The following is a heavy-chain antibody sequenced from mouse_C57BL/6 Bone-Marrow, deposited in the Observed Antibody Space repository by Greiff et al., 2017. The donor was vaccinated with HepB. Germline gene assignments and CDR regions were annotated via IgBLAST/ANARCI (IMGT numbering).Heavy chain of an antibody. CDR2: IDPNSGGT. J-gene: IGHJ3*01. V-gene: IGHV1-72*01. Sequence: QVQLQQPGAELVKPGASVKLSCKASGYTFTSYRMHWVKQRPGRGLEWIGSIDPNSGGTKYNEKFKSKATLTVDKPSSTAYMQLSSLTSEDSAVYKCARRIYYDYDGFAYWGQGTLVTVSA. D-gene: IGHD2-4*01. CDR1: GYTFTSYR. CDR3: ARRIYYDYDGFAY.